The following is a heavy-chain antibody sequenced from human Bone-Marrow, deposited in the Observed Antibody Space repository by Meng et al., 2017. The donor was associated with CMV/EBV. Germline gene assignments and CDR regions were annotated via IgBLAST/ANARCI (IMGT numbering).Heavy chain of an antibody. CDR1: GSTFSNYG. V-gene: IGHV3-74*01. CDR2: INADGSST. CDR3: ARDRLRYFDL. J-gene: IGHJ2*01. D-gene: IGHD2-21*01. Sequence: GGSLRLSCAASGSTFSNYGMNWVRQAPGKGLVCVSHINADGSSTSYADSVKGRFTISRDNAKNTLYLQMNSLRAEDTAVYYCARDRLRYFDLWGRGTLVTVSS.